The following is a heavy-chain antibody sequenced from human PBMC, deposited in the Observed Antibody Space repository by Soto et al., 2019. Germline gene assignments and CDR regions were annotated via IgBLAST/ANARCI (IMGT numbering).Heavy chain of an antibody. J-gene: IGHJ5*02. D-gene: IGHD3-3*01. V-gene: IGHV4-31*11. CDR1: GGSISSGGYY. CDR3: ARDPNPIFDT. CDR2: IYYSGST. Sequence: QVQLQESGPGLVKPSQTLSLTCAVSGGSISSGGYYWCWIRQHPGKGLEWIGYIYYSGSTYYNPSIKSRVTISIDTSKNQFSLNLSSVTDADTAVYYCARDPNPIFDTWGQGILVTVSS.